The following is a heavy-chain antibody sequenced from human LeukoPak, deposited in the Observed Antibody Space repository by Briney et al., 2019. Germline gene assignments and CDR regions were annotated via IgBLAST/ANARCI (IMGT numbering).Heavy chain of an antibody. CDR2: IYYSGST. V-gene: IGHV4-59*01. J-gene: IGHJ3*02. CDR1: GGSISSYY. Sequence: SETLSLTCTVSGGSISSYYWSWIRQPPGKGLEWIGYIYYSGSTNYNPSLKSRVTLSVDTSKNQFSLKLSSVTAADTAVYYCARGLSNWNDVSAFDIWGQGTMVTVSS. D-gene: IGHD1-20*01. CDR3: ARGLSNWNDVSAFDI.